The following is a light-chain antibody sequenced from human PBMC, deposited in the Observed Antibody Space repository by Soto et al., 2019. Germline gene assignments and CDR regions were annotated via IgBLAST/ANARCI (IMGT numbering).Light chain of an antibody. CDR2: DST. J-gene: IGKJ4*01. CDR1: QGISSA. V-gene: IGKV1-13*02. Sequence: AIRLTQSPSSLSASVGVRVTITGLARQGISSALCWYQQKPGKAPNFLIYDSTSLKSGVPSRSSGSGSGTELALTSTVLQPEDWATYYCQQGSTYPRPFGGGTKVEIK. CDR3: QQGSTYPRP.